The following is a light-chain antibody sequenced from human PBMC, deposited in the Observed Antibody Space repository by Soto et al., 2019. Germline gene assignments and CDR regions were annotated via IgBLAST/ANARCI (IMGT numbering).Light chain of an antibody. V-gene: IGKV3-15*01. Sequence: IVWPESPGTLSLSPGERATLSCRASQSVSSNLAWYQHKPGQAPMLLIYGASTRASGVPDRFSGSGSGTEFILTISSLQSEDSAVYYFQQYDVWPALTFGGGTKV. CDR1: QSVSSN. CDR2: GAS. CDR3: QQYDVWPALT. J-gene: IGKJ4*01.